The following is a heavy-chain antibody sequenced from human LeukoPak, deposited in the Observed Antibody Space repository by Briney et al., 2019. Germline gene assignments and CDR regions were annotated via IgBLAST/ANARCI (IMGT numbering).Heavy chain of an antibody. CDR1: GGSISSYY. D-gene: IGHD6-19*01. V-gene: IGHV4-4*07. CDR3: ARNVVQVAGTRYYYYYMDV. J-gene: IGHJ6*03. CDR2: IYTSGST. Sequence: SETLSLTCTVSGGSISSYYWRWIRQPAGKGLEWIGRIYTSGSTNYNPSLKSRVTMSVDTSKNQFSLKLSSVTAADTAVYYCARNVVQVAGTRYYYYYMDVWGKGTTVTISS.